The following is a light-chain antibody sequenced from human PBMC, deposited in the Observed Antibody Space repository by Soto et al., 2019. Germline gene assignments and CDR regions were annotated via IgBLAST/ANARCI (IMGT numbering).Light chain of an antibody. Sequence: DIQMTQSPSTLSASVGDRVTITCRASQSISSWLAWYQQKPGKAPKLLIYDASSLESGVPSRFSGSGSGTEFTLTISSVQPDDFATYCCQQYNSYSPVTFGQGTKVEIK. CDR1: QSISSW. J-gene: IGKJ1*01. CDR3: QQYNSYSPVT. V-gene: IGKV1-5*01. CDR2: DAS.